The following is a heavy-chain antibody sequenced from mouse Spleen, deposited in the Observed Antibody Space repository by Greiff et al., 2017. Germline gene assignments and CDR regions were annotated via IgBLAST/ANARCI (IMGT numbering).Heavy chain of an antibody. Sequence: DVMLVESGGGLVQPGGSLSLSCAASGFTFTDYYMSWVRQPPGKALEWLGFLRNKANGYTTEYSASVKGRFTISRDNSQSILYLQMNALRAEDSATYYCARYIGSSYCDYWGQGTTLTVSS. CDR2: LRNKANGYTT. J-gene: IGHJ2*01. V-gene: IGHV7-3*01. CDR3: ARYIGSSYCDY. CDR1: GFTFTDYY. D-gene: IGHD1-1*01.